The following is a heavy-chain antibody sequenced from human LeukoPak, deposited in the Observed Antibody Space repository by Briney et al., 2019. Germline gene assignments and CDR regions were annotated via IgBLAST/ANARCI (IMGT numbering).Heavy chain of an antibody. J-gene: IGHJ4*02. CDR2: IWYDGSNK. V-gene: IGHV3-33*01. D-gene: IGHD6-13*01. CDR1: GFTFSSYG. Sequence: GRSLRLSCAASGFTFSSYGMHWVRQAPGKGLEWVAVIWYDGSNKYYADSVKGRFTISRDNSKNTLYLQMNSLRAEDTAVYYCARDRIAAAGTSKVPIDPRDYWGQGTLVTVS. CDR3: ARDRIAAAGTSKVPIDPRDY.